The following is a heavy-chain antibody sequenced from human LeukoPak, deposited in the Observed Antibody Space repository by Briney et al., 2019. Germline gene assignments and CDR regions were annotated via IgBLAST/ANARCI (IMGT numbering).Heavy chain of an antibody. CDR2: ISGSGGST. CDR3: ASTPEAGYDFWSGYYDYYYFDY. V-gene: IGHV3-23*01. D-gene: IGHD3-3*01. Sequence: PGGSLRLSCAASGFTFSSYAMSWVRQAPGKGLEWVSAISGSGGSTYYADSVKGRFTISRDNSKNTLYLQMNSLRAEDTAVYYCASTPEAGYDFWSGYYDYYYFDYWGQGTLVTVSS. J-gene: IGHJ4*02. CDR1: GFTFSSYA.